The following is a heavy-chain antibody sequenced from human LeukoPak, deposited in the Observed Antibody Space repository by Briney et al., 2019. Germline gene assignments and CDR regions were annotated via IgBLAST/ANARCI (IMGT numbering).Heavy chain of an antibody. CDR2: IYTSGST. CDR3: ARESIYDYPDGSSYFYYMDV. D-gene: IGHD3-16*01. V-gene: IGHV4-4*07. CDR1: GGSISSYY. J-gene: IGHJ6*03. Sequence: SETLSLTCTVSGGSISSYYWSWIRQPAGKGLEWIGRIYTSGSTNYNPSLKSRVTMSVDTSKNQFSLKLSSVTAADTAVYYCARESIYDYPDGSSYFYYMDVWGKGTTVTVSS.